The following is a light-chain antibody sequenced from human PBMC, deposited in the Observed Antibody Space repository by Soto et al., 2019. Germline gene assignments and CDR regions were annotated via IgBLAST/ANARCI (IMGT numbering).Light chain of an antibody. V-gene: IGKV3-20*01. CDR1: QSVGTN. J-gene: IGKJ1*01. CDR3: QQYGSSLWT. Sequence: VSTKSSSTLSLNPGERATLPCRASQSVGTNVAWFQQKPGQAPRLLIYGASSRATGIPDRFSGSGSGTDFTLTISRLEPEDFAVYYCQQYGSSLWTFGQGTKVDIK. CDR2: GAS.